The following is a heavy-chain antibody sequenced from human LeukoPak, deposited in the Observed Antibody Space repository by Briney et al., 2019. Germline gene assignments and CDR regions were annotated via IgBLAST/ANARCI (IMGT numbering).Heavy chain of an antibody. Sequence: PGGSLRLSCAASGFTFSSYAMSWVRQAPGKGLEWVSYISSRSSNIYYADSVKGRFTISRDNAKNSLYLQMNSLRDEDTAVYYCARTPGMVVVKTFYCMDVWGQGTTVTVSS. J-gene: IGHJ6*02. CDR2: ISSRSSNI. CDR3: ARTPGMVVVKTFYCMDV. D-gene: IGHD3-22*01. V-gene: IGHV3-48*02. CDR1: GFTFSSYA.